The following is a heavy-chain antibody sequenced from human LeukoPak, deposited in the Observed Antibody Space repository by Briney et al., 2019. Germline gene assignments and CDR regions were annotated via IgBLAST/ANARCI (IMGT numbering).Heavy chain of an antibody. CDR1: GGSISSFY. Sequence: PSETLSLTCTVSGGSISSFYWSWIRQPPGKGLEWIGFISYSGSTNYNPSLKSRVTISVDTSKYQFSLKLSSVTTADTAVYYCARAYNYYPNWGQGTLATVSS. CDR2: ISYSGST. D-gene: IGHD3-22*01. V-gene: IGHV4-59*01. J-gene: IGHJ4*02. CDR3: ARAYNYYPN.